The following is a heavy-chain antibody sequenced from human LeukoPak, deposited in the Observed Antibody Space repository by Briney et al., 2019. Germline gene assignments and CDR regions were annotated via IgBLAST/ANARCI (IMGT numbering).Heavy chain of an antibody. V-gene: IGHV3-48*03. Sequence: PGGSLRLSCAASGFTFSSYEMNWVRQAPGKGLEWVSYISSSGSTIYYADSVKGRFTISRDNSKNTLYLQMNSLRAEDTAVYYCARAGRIAAAGTGYYYYYMDVWGKGTTVTVSS. J-gene: IGHJ6*03. CDR2: ISSSGSTI. D-gene: IGHD6-13*01. CDR1: GFTFSSYE. CDR3: ARAGRIAAAGTGYYYYYMDV.